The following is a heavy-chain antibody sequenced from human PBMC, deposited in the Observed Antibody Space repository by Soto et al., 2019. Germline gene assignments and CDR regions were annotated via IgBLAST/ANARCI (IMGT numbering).Heavy chain of an antibody. CDR3: ARASIVVVPAAPPAGHWFDP. Sequence: SETLSLTCTVSGGSISSGGYYWSWIRQHPGKGLEWIGYIYYSGSTYYNPSLKSRVTISVDTSKNQFSLKLSSVTAADTAVYYCARASIVVVPAAPPAGHWFDPWGQGTLVTSPQ. D-gene: IGHD2-2*01. V-gene: IGHV4-31*03. J-gene: IGHJ5*02. CDR2: IYYSGST. CDR1: GGSISSGGYY.